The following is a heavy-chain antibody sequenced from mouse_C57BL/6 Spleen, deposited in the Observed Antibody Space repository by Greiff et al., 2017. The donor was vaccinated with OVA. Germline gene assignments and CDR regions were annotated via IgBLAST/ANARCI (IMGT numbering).Heavy chain of an antibody. CDR2: INPNNGGT. D-gene: IGHD2-2*01. Sequence: EVQLQQSGPELVKPGASVKMSCKASGYTFTHYNMYWVKQSHGKSLEWFGYINPNNGGTSYNQKFKGKATLTVNKSSSTAYMDIRRLTSEDSAIYYCASGYPFDYWGQGTTLTVSS. CDR1: GYTFTHYN. V-gene: IGHV1-22*01. CDR3: ASGYPFDY. J-gene: IGHJ2*01.